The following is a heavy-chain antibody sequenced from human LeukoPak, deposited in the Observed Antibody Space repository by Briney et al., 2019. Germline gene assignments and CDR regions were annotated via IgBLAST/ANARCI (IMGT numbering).Heavy chain of an antibody. V-gene: IGHV4-30-4*08. Sequence: SQTLSLTCTVSGGSIRSGDYYWSWIRQPPGKGLEWIGYIYYSGNTYYNPSLKSRVTISVDTSKKQFSLKLSSVTAADTAVYYCARDPPGRAAAALLFDYWGQGTLVTVSS. CDR1: GGSIRSGDYY. CDR3: ARDPPGRAAAALLFDY. D-gene: IGHD6-13*01. J-gene: IGHJ4*02. CDR2: IYYSGNT.